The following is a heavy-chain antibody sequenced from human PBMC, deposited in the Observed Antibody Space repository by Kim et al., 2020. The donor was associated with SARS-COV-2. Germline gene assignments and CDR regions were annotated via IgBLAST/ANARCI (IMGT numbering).Heavy chain of an antibody. V-gene: IGHV3-15*01. Sequence: PVKGRFTISRDDSKNTLYLQMNSLKTEDTAVYYCTTDLSWMIVVFDGMDVWGQGTTVTVSS. D-gene: IGHD3-22*01. CDR3: TTDLSWMIVVFDGMDV. J-gene: IGHJ6*02.